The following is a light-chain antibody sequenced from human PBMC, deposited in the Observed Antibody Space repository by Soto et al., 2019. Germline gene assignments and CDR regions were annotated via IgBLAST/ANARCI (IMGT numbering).Light chain of an antibody. V-gene: IGLV2-14*01. Sequence: QSVLTQPASVSGSPGQSITISCTGTSSDVGAYNYVSWYQQHPGKAPKLMIYEVINRPSGVSNRFSGSKSGNTASLTISGLQAEDEADYYCGSYKSASTLVFGTGTKVTVL. CDR3: GSYKSASTLV. J-gene: IGLJ1*01. CDR2: EVI. CDR1: SSDVGAYNY.